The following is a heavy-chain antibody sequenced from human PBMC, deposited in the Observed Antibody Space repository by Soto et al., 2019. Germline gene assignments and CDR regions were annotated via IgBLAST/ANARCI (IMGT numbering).Heavy chain of an antibody. CDR1: GFTFSSYA. Sequence: GGSLRLSCAASGFTFSSYAMHWVRQAPGKGLEWVAVISYDGSNKYYADSVKGRFTISRDNSKNTLYLQMNSLRAEDTAVYYCARDSQRAAAYDAFDIWGQGTMVTVSS. D-gene: IGHD2-2*01. CDR3: ARDSQRAAAYDAFDI. CDR2: ISYDGSNK. V-gene: IGHV3-30-3*01. J-gene: IGHJ3*02.